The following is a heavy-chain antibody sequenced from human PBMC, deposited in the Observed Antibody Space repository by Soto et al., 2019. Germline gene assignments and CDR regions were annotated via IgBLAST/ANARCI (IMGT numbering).Heavy chain of an antibody. CDR2: ISGSGGST. CDR1: GFTFSSYA. CDR3: APHLWFGELYY. D-gene: IGHD3-10*01. Sequence: VPLLESGGGLVQPGGSLRLSCAASGFTFSSYAMSWVRQAPGKGLEWVSAISGSGGSTYYADSVKGRFTISRDNSKNTLYLQMNSLRAEDTAVYYCAPHLWFGELYYWGQGTLVTVSS. V-gene: IGHV3-23*01. J-gene: IGHJ4*02.